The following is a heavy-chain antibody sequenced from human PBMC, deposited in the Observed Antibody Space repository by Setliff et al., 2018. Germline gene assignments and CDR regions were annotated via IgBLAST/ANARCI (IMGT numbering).Heavy chain of an antibody. D-gene: IGHD6-13*01. V-gene: IGHV3-53*01. CDR1: GFTVSSSY. CDR3: ARFAGSSWVDY. Sequence: PGESLRLSCAASGFTVSSSYMSWVRQAPGKGLEWVSIIYSGGYTNYADSVKGRFTISRDNSKNTLYLQMNSLRAADTAVYYCARFAGSSWVDYWGQGTLVTVSS. CDR2: IYSGGYT. J-gene: IGHJ4*02.